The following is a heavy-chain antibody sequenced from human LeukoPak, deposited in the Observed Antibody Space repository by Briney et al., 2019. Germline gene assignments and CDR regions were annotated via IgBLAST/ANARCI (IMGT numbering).Heavy chain of an antibody. D-gene: IGHD3-10*01. J-gene: IGHJ5*02. CDR2: IYTSGST. CDR3: ARGNLGMYYYGSGSYHNWFDP. CDR1: GGSISSGSYY. Sequence: SETLSLTCTVSGGSISSGSYYWSWIRQPAGKGLEWIGRIYTSGSTNYNPSLKSRVTISVDTSKNQFSLKLSSVTAADTAVYYCARGNLGMYYYGSGSYHNWFDPWGQGTLVTVSS. V-gene: IGHV4-61*02.